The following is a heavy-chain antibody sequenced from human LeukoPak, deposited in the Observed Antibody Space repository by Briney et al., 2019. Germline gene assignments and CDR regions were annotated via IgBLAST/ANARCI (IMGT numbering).Heavy chain of an antibody. Sequence: GGSLRLSCAASGFTFSSYWMHWVRQAPGKGLVWVSRINTDGSYTSYADSVKGRFTISRDNAKNTLYKQMNSLRADDTAVYYCATDLTGPDDYWGQGTLVTVSS. V-gene: IGHV3-74*01. CDR3: ATDLTGPDDY. J-gene: IGHJ4*02. CDR2: INTDGSYT. CDR1: GFTFSSYW.